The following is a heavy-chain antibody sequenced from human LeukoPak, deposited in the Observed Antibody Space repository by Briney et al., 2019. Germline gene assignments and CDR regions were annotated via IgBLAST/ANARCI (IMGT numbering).Heavy chain of an antibody. V-gene: IGHV1-69*04. CDR3: ARGITIFGVVIMGPLDY. Sequence: GASVKVSCKASGGTFSSYAIGWVRQAPGQGLEWIGRIIPILGIANYAQKFQGRVTITADKSTSTAYMELSSLRSEDTAVYYCARGITIFGVVIMGPLDYWGQGTLVTVSS. CDR2: IIPILGIA. D-gene: IGHD3-3*01. J-gene: IGHJ4*02. CDR1: GGTFSSYA.